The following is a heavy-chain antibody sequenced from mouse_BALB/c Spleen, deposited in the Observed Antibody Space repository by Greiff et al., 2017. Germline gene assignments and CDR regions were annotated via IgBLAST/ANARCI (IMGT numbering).Heavy chain of an antibody. CDR2: ISSGGST. J-gene: IGHJ2*01. V-gene: IGHV5-6-5*01. CDR1: GFTFSSYA. Sequence: DVKLVESGGGLVKPGGSLKLSCAASGFTFSSYAMSWVRQTPEKRLEWVASISSGGSTYYPDSVKGRFTISRDNARNILYLQMSSLRSEDTAMYYCAMGDYFDYWGQGTTLTVSS. CDR3: AMGDYFDY.